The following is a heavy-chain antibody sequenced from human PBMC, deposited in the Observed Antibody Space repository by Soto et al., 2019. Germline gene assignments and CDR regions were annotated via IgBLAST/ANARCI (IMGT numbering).Heavy chain of an antibody. J-gene: IGHJ4*02. CDR3: PRAVRGSYHDY. V-gene: IGHV4-59*08. Sequence: PSETLSLTCNVSGGSMSSYYWSWFRQPPGKGLEWIGYIYYTGTTNYFPSLKSRATISVDMSKNQFSLRLSSVTAADTAVYYCPRAVRGSYHDYRGQGTLVTVSS. CDR1: GGSMSSYY. D-gene: IGHD1-26*01. CDR2: IYYTGTT.